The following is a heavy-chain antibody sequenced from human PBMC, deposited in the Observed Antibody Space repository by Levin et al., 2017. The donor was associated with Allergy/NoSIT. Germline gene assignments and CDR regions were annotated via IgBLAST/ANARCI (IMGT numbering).Heavy chain of an antibody. D-gene: IGHD4-17*01. Sequence: GSLRLSCAVYGGSFSGYYWSWIRQPPGKGLEWIGEINHSGSTNYNPSLKSRVTISVDTSKNQFSLKLSSVTAADTAVYYCARGKTYGDYGIWGQGTLVTVSS. CDR2: INHSGST. V-gene: IGHV4-34*01. J-gene: IGHJ4*02. CDR1: GGSFSGYY. CDR3: ARGKTYGDYGI.